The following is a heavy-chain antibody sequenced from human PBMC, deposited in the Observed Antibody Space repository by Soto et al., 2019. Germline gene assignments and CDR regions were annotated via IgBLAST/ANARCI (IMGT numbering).Heavy chain of an antibody. D-gene: IGHD1-20*01. J-gene: IGHJ3*02. CDR2: IYYSGST. V-gene: IGHV4-59*01. CDR3: ARAVTAYGDAFDI. Sequence: SETLSLTCTVSGGSISSYYWSWIRQPPGKGLEWIGDIYYSGSTNYNPSLKSRVTISVDKSKNQFSLKLSSVTAADTAVYYCARAVTAYGDAFDIWGQGTMVTVSS. CDR1: GGSISSYY.